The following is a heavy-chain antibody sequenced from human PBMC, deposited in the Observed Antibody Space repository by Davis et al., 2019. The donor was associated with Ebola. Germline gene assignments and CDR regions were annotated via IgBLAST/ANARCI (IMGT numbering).Heavy chain of an antibody. CDR2: INTKTGNP. J-gene: IGHJ5*02. V-gene: IGHV7-4-1*04. Sequence: AASVKVSCNASGYTFSRYGMNWVRPAPGQGLEWMGSINTKTGNPTYGQEFTGRFVFSFDTSVSMAYLHISSLMSEDTAVYYCARGDWFDPWGQGTLVTVSS. CDR3: ARGDWFDP. CDR1: GYTFSRYG.